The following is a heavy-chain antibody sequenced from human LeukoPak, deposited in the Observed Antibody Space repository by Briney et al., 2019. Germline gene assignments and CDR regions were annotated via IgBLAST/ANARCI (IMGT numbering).Heavy chain of an antibody. CDR2: IYYSGST. J-gene: IGHJ6*02. D-gene: IGHD1-7*01. Sequence: TGGSLRLSCAASGFTFSDYYMSWIRQPPGKGLEWIGYIYYSGSTNYNPSLKSRVTISVDTSKNQFSLKLSSVTAADTAVYYCARDNWNYGSSMDVWGQGTTVTVSS. CDR1: GFTFSDYY. CDR3: ARDNWNYGSSMDV. V-gene: IGHV4-59*01.